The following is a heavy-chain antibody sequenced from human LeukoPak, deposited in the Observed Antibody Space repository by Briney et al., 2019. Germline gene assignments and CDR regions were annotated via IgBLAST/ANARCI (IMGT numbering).Heavy chain of an antibody. CDR3: AKDFTVYYYYTMDV. J-gene: IGHJ6*02. Sequence: GGSLRLSCAASGFTFSSYAMSWVRQAPGKGLEGVSAISGSGGSTYYADSVKGRFTISRDNSKNTLYPQMNSLRAEDTAVYYCAKDFTVYYYYTMDVWGQGTTVTVSS. CDR1: GFTFSSYA. V-gene: IGHV3-23*01. CDR2: ISGSGGST.